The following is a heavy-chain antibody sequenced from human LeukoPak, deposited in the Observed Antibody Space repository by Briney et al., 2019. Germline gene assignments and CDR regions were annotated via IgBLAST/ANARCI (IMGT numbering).Heavy chain of an antibody. CDR1: GYTFTSYD. J-gene: IGHJ4*02. D-gene: IGHD3-3*01. V-gene: IGHV1-8*03. CDR3: ARTPPHYYDFYVKRYYFDY. Sequence: ASVKVSCKASGYTFTSYDINWVRQATGQGLEWMGWMNPNSGNTGYAQKFQGRVTITRNTSISTAYMELSSLRSEDTAVYYCARTPPHYYDFYVKRYYFDYWGQGTLVTVSS. CDR2: MNPNSGNT.